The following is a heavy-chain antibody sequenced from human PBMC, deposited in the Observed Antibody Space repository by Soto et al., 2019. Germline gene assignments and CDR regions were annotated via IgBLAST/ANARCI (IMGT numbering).Heavy chain of an antibody. CDR2: IYSGGST. CDR1: GFTVRSNY. D-gene: IGHD4-17*01. V-gene: IGHV3-66*01. J-gene: IGHJ4*02. Sequence: GGSLRLSCAASGFTVRSNYMSWVRQAPGKGLEWVSVIYSGGSTYYADSVKGRFTISRDNSKNTLYLQMNNLRAEDTAVYYCAREESSVTPKVGHYFDYWGQGTLVTVSS. CDR3: AREESSVTPKVGHYFDY.